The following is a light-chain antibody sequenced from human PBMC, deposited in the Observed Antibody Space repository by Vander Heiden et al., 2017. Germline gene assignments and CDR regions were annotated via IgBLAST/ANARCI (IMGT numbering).Light chain of an antibody. J-gene: IGLJ3*02. CDR2: DDS. V-gene: IGLV3-21*02. CDR3: QVWDSSSDHWV. CDR1: DIGSKS. Sequence: SYVLTQPHSVSVAPGQTARITCGGNDIGSKSVHWYQHKPGQAPVLVVYDDSDRPSWIPERFSGSNSGNTATLTISRVEAGDEADYYCQVWDSSSDHWVFGGGTKLTVL.